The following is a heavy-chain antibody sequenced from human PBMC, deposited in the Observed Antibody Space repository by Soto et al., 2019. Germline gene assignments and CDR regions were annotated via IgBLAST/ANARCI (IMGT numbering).Heavy chain of an antibody. CDR3: AKDRRISMVRGYYFEY. Sequence: EGQLLASGGGLVHTGGSLRLSCAASGLTFTSYAMSWVRQAPGKGLEWVSGLSGSGGTTYYADSVKGRFTISRDNSKNTLYLQMDSLRAEDTAVYYCAKDRRISMVRGYYFEYWGQGTLVTVSS. V-gene: IGHV3-23*01. CDR2: LSGSGGTT. CDR1: GLTFTSYA. J-gene: IGHJ4*02. D-gene: IGHD3-10*01.